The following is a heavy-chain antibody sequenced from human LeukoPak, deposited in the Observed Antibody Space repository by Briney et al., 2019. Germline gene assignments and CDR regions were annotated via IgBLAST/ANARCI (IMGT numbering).Heavy chain of an antibody. D-gene: IGHD3-10*01. CDR3: ARVTSMVRGVIIPYYFDY. CDR1: GFTFSSYA. Sequence: GGSLRLPCEASGFTFSSYAMHWVRQAPGKGLEWVAFIRYDERNKYYSDSVKGRFTISRDNSKNTLYLQMNSLRAEDTAVYYCARVTSMVRGVIIPYYFDYWGQGTLVTVSS. V-gene: IGHV3-30*02. CDR2: IRYDERNK. J-gene: IGHJ4*02.